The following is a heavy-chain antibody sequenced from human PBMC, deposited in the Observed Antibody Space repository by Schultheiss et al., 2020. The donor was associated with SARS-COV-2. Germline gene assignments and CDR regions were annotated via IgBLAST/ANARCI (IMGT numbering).Heavy chain of an antibody. CDR2: IKQDGSEK. Sequence: GGSLRLSCAASGFTFSSYWMSWVRQAPGKGLEWVANIKQDGSEKYYVDSVKGRFTISRDNAKNSLYLQMNSLRAEDTAVYYCARDHLVVIAYYYGMDVWGQGTLVTVSS. D-gene: IGHD2-21*01. J-gene: IGHJ6*02. CDR1: GFTFSSYW. V-gene: IGHV3-7*01. CDR3: ARDHLVVIAYYYGMDV.